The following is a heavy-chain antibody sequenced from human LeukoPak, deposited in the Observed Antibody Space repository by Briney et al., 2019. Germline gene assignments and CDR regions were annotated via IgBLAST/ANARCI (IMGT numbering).Heavy chain of an antibody. CDR3: ARTRIPYGVYDAFDI. J-gene: IGHJ3*02. CDR1: GFTFSSYA. D-gene: IGHD4-17*01. V-gene: IGHV3-30-3*01. Sequence: PGGSLRLSCAASGFTFSSYAMHWVRQAPGKGLEWVAVISYDGSNKYYADSVKGRFTISRDNSKNTLYLQMNSLRAEDTAVYYCARTRIPYGVYDAFDIWGQGTMVTVSS. CDR2: ISYDGSNK.